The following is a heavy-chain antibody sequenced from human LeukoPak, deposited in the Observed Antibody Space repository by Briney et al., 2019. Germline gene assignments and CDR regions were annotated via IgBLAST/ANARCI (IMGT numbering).Heavy chain of an antibody. J-gene: IGHJ4*02. CDR2: INSGGSSS. V-gene: IGHV3-74*01. CDR3: ARGGSGIEY. CDR1: GFTFSSYW. D-gene: IGHD3-10*01. Sequence: EGSLRLSCAASGFTFSSYWMYWVRQAPGKGLVWVSRINSGGSSSGYADSVKGRFTISRDNAKNTLYLQMNSLRAEDTALYYCARGGSGIEYWGQGTLVAVSS.